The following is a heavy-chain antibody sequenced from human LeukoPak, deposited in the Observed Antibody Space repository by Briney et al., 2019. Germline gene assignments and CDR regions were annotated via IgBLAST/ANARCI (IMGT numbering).Heavy chain of an antibody. CDR1: GDSISSSNYY. J-gene: IGHJ4*02. CDR3: ASRRGLY. Sequence: PSETLSLTCTVSGDSISSSNYYWAWIRQPPGKGLEWIGSIYFSGSAYYNPSLKSRVTISANTSKNQFSLKLSSVTAADTAVYYCASRRGLYWGQRTLVTVSS. CDR2: IYFSGSA. D-gene: IGHD6-25*01. V-gene: IGHV4-39*01.